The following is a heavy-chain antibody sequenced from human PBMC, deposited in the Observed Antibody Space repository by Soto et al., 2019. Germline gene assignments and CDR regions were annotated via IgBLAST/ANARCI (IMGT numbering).Heavy chain of an antibody. Sequence: SLRLSCAASGFTFDDYAMHWVRQVPGKGLEWVSGINWNSGSIGYGDSVKGRFATSRDNAKNSLYLQMNSLSAEDTAFYYCVKDESINWYSGHFRHWGQGTLVTVSS. CDR2: INWNSGSI. V-gene: IGHV3-9*01. CDR3: VKDESINWYSGHFRH. D-gene: IGHD6-13*01. J-gene: IGHJ1*01. CDR1: GFTFDDYA.